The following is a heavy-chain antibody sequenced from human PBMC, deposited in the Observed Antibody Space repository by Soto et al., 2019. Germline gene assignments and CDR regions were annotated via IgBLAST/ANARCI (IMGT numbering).Heavy chain of an antibody. J-gene: IGHJ4*02. CDR1: GGTFGTNA. CDR2: IIPLFGVT. V-gene: IGHV1-69*09. Sequence: QVQLVQSGAEVKKPGSSVKVSCKASGGTFGTNAISWVRQAPGQGLEWMGNIIPLFGVTTYAQKFQGRVTITADTSTSTAYMEVCSLRSEDTALYFCARETGTTALDSWGQGTLVSVSS. D-gene: IGHD1-1*01. CDR3: ARETGTTALDS.